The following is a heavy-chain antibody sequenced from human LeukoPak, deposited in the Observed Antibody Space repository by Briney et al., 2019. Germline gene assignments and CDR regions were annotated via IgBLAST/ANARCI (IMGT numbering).Heavy chain of an antibody. CDR3: ARERIAAAGTFDP. V-gene: IGHV1-2*02. D-gene: IGHD6-13*01. CDR2: INPNSGGT. Sequence: ASVKVSCKASGYTFTGYYMHWVRQAPGQGLEWMGWINPNSGGTNYAQKFQGRVTMTRDTSISTACMELSRLRSDDTAVYYCARERIAAAGTFDPWGQGTLVTVSS. J-gene: IGHJ5*02. CDR1: GYTFTGYY.